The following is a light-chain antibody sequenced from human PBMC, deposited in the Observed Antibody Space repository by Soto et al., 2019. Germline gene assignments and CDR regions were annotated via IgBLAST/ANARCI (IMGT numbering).Light chain of an antibody. V-gene: IGKV1-5*02. CDR1: QSVSTR. CDR3: QQYSGYWT. CDR2: DAS. J-gene: IGKJ1*01. Sequence: QLTQSPSTLSASVGDRVTIICRASQSVSTRLAWYQQKPGQAPKVLIYDASSWAGGVPSRFTGSGSGTEFTLTINSLQPDDFATYYCQQYSGYWTFGQGTKVDIK.